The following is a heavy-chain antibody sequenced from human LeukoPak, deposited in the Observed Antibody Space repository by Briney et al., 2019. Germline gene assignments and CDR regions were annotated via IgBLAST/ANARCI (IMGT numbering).Heavy chain of an antibody. CDR1: GGTFSSYA. J-gene: IGHJ6*03. Sequence: SVRVSCKASGGTFSSYAISWVRQAPGQGLEWMGGIIPIFGTANYAQKFQGRVTITADESTSTAYMGLSSLRSEDTAVYYCARARARGYSNYVGPAYYYYYYMDVWGKGTTVTVSS. D-gene: IGHD4-11*01. CDR2: IIPIFGTA. V-gene: IGHV1-69*13. CDR3: ARARARGYSNYVGPAYYYYYYMDV.